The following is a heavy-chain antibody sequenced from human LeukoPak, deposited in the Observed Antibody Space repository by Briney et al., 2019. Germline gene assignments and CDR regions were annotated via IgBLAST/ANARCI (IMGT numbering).Heavy chain of an antibody. D-gene: IGHD2-2*01. V-gene: IGHV4-34*01. CDR2: INHSGST. CDR3: ARGRTGYQLLPTKKDYSYYYMDV. J-gene: IGHJ6*03. Sequence: PGGSLRLSCAASGFTFSSYGMSWVRQAPGKGLEWIGEINHSGSTNYNPSLKSRVTISVDTSKNQFSLKLSSVTAADTAVYYCARGRTGYQLLPTKKDYSYYYMDVWDKGTTVTVSS. CDR1: GFTFSSYG.